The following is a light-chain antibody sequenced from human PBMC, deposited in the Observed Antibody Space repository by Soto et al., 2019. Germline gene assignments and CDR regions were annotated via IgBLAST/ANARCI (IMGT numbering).Light chain of an antibody. CDR2: DVT. V-gene: IGLV2-11*01. Sequence: QSALTQPRSVSGSPGQSVTISCTGTSSDVGDYIYVSWHQQTPGTAPKLIIFDVTKRPSGVPDRFSGSKSGSTASLTISGLQAEDEADYYCSSYAGSNNLFFGGGTKLTVL. CDR1: SSDVGDYIY. CDR3: SSYAGSNNLF. J-gene: IGLJ2*01.